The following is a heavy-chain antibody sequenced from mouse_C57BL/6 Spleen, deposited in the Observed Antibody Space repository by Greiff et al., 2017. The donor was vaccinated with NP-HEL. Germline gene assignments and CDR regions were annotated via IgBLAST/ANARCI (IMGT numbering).Heavy chain of an antibody. CDR1: GYTFTSYW. Sequence: QVQLQQPGAELVMPGASVKLSCKASGYTFTSYWMHWVKQRPGQGLEWIGEIDPSDSYTNYNQKFKGKSTLTVDKSSSTAYMQLSSLTCEDSAVYYCARWGTTVVSYYFDYWGQGTTLTVSS. J-gene: IGHJ2*01. V-gene: IGHV1-69*01. D-gene: IGHD1-1*01. CDR2: IDPSDSYT. CDR3: ARWGTTVVSYYFDY.